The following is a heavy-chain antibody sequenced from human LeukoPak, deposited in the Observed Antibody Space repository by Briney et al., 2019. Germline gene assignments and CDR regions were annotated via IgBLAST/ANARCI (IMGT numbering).Heavy chain of an antibody. CDR1: GYTFTSYA. V-gene: IGHV1-3*01. D-gene: IGHD6-19*01. Sequence: ASVTVSCTASGYTFTSYAMHWVRQAPVQRLERMGWINAGNGNTKYSQKFQGRVTITRDTSAITAYMELGSLRSEDTAVYYCARDGIAVAVTFDYWGQGTLVTVSS. CDR3: ARDGIAVAVTFDY. J-gene: IGHJ4*02. CDR2: INAGNGNT.